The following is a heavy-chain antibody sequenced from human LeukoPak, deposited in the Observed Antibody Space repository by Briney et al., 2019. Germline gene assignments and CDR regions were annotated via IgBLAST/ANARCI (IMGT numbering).Heavy chain of an antibody. J-gene: IGHJ4*02. CDR1: GGTFSSYA. D-gene: IGHD5-24*01. CDR2: IIPIFGTA. Sequence: GASVKVSCKXSGGTFSSYAISWVRQAPGQGLEWMGRIIPIFGTANYSQKFQGRVTITADESTSTAYMELSSLRSEDTAVYYCARLSGDGYNSYYWGQGTLVTVSS. CDR3: ARLSGDGYNSYY. V-gene: IGHV1-69*13.